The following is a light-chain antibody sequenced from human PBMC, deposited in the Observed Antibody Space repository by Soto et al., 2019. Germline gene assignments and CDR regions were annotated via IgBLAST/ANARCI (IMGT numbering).Light chain of an antibody. Sequence: QSALTQPASVSGSPGQSIAISCSGTSSDVGGHNYVSWYQQHPGKAPKLMIYDVSNRPSGVSNRFFGSKSGNTASLTISGLQAEDEADYYCSSYTSSSISYVFGSGTKVTV. CDR2: DVS. V-gene: IGLV2-14*01. CDR1: SSDVGGHNY. J-gene: IGLJ1*01. CDR3: SSYTSSSISYV.